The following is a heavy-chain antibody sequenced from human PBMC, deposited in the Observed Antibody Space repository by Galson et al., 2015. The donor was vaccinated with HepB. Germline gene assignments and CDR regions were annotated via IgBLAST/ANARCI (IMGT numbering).Heavy chain of an antibody. CDR3: ARVFGGNALDF. Sequence: ETLSLTCTVSGSSISSHYWSWIRQPAGRGLEWIGRVYKSGSTYYNPSLKSRVTLSIDTSKNHFSLTLTSVTAADTAVYYCARVFGGNALDFWGQGILVTVSS. D-gene: IGHD4-23*01. V-gene: IGHV4-4*07. CDR2: VYKSGST. CDR1: GSSISSHY. J-gene: IGHJ4*02.